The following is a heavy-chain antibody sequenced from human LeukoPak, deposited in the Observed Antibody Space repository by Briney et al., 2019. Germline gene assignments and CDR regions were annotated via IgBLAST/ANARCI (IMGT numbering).Heavy chain of an antibody. CDR3: ARDPRIAVAGKYFDY. CDR1: GYTFTGYY. V-gene: IGHV1-2*06. D-gene: IGHD6-19*01. Sequence: ASVKVSCKASGYTFTGYYMHWVRQAPGQGLEWMGRINPNSGGTNYAQKFQGRVTMTRDTSISTAYMELSRLTSDDTAVYYCARDPRIAVAGKYFDYWGQGTLVTVSS. J-gene: IGHJ4*02. CDR2: INPNSGGT.